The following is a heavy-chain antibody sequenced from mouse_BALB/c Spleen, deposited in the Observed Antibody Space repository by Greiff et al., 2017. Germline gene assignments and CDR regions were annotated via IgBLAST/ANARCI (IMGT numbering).Heavy chain of an antibody. CDR1: GFSLTSYG. CDR2: IWAGGST. Sequence: VQRVESGPGLVAPSQSLSITCTVSGFSLTSYGVHWVRQPPGKGLEWLGVIWAGGSTNYNSALMSRLSISKDNSKNQVFLKMNSLQTDDTAMYYCAQGYRYDGASFDYWGQGTTLTVSS. J-gene: IGHJ2*01. D-gene: IGHD2-14*01. V-gene: IGHV2-9*02. CDR3: AQGYRYDGASFDY.